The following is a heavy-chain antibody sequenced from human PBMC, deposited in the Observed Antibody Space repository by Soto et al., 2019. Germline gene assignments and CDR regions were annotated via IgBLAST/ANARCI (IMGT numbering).Heavy chain of an antibody. J-gene: IGHJ4*02. CDR2: IYHSGRT. V-gene: IGHV4-4*02. Sequence: QVQLQESGPGLVKPSGTLSLTCSVSGDSITNDRWWSWVRQSPGKGLEWIGEIYHSGRTNYNPSLKSRVIISVDKSKNNFSLTLSSVTAADTAVYYCTAHGYYSLDYWGQGSLVTVSS. CDR1: GDSITNDRW. CDR3: TAHGYYSLDY. D-gene: IGHD5-12*01.